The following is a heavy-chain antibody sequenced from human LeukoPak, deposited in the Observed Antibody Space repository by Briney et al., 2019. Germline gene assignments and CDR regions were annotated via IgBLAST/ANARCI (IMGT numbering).Heavy chain of an antibody. CDR2: IKEVGSEK. V-gene: IGHV3-7*01. CDR3: ATDSRIVGATGASDS. CDR1: GFPFSSYW. D-gene: IGHD1-26*01. J-gene: IGHJ4*02. Sequence: GGSLRLSCAASGFPFSSYWMSWVRQAPGKGLEWVANIKEVGSEKNHVDSVKGRFIISRDNAKNSLYLQMDSLRAEDTAIYYCATDSRIVGATGASDSWGQGTLVTVSP.